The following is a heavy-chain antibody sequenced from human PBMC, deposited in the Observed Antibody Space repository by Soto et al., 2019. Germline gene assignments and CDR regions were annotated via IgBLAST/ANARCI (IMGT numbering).Heavy chain of an antibody. Sequence: SETLSLTCTVSGGSISSYYWSWIRQPAGKGLEWIGRIYTSGSTNYNPSLKSRITMSVDTSKNQFSLKLSSVTAADTAVYYCARSTTRPRSTIVVVVAATGAFDIWGQGTMVTVSS. CDR3: ARSTTRPRSTIVVVVAATGAFDI. D-gene: IGHD2-15*01. CDR1: GGSISSYY. J-gene: IGHJ3*02. CDR2: IYTSGST. V-gene: IGHV4-4*07.